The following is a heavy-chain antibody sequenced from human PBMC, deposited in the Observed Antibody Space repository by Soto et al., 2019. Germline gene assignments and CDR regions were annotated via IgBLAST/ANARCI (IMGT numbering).Heavy chain of an antibody. D-gene: IGHD4-4*01. Sequence: SETLSLTCTVSGGSISSYYWSWIRQPAGKGLEWIGRIYTSGSTNYNPSLKSRVTMSVDTSKNQFSLKLSSVTAADTAVYYCARDRGRFDYSNKRYFDYWGQGTLVPSPQ. CDR2: IYTSGST. CDR3: ARDRGRFDYSNKRYFDY. J-gene: IGHJ4*02. CDR1: GGSISSYY. V-gene: IGHV4-4*07.